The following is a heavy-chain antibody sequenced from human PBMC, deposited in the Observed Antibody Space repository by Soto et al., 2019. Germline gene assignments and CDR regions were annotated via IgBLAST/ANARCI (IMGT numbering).Heavy chain of an antibody. CDR1: DFDFSSYG. V-gene: IGHV3-30*03. CDR2: SSYDGRET. Sequence: VGALRVSCAASDFDFSSYGIHWVRQAPGKGLEWVAASSYDGRETFYADSAKGRFTVSKEMSKNTAFLQMNALRHEDTAVYFCARDSGWPILNFDNWGQGTPVTVSS. J-gene: IGHJ4*02. D-gene: IGHD3-10*01. CDR3: ARDSGWPILNFDN.